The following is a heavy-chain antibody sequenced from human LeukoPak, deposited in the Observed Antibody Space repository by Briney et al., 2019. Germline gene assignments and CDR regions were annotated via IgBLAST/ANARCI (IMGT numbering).Heavy chain of an antibody. V-gene: IGHV5-51*01. CDR3: ARLSAETYYDILTGSRPYYYYYMDV. J-gene: IGHJ6*03. Sequence: GESLKISCKGSGYSFTSYWIGWVRQMPGKGLEWMGIIYPGGSDTRYSPSFQGQVTISADKSISTAYLQWSSLKASDTAMYYCARLSAETYYDILTGSRPYYYYYMDVWGKGTTVTVSS. D-gene: IGHD3-9*01. CDR1: GYSFTSYW. CDR2: IYPGGSDT.